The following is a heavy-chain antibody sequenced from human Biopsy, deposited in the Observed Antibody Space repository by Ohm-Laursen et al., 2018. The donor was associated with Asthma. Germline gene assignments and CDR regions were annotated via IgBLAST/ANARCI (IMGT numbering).Heavy chain of an antibody. V-gene: IGHV4-30-4*01. CDR2: IYYIGST. D-gene: IGHD3-16*01. CDR3: ARRGGVRRYFDY. J-gene: IGHJ4*02. Sequence: SQTLSLTCTVSGGSISSGAYYWSWVRQPPGKGLEWIGYIYYIGSTYYNPSLKSRVAISLDTSKNQFSLKLSSVTAADTAAYFCARRGGVRRYFDYWGQGTLVTVSS. CDR1: GGSISSGAYY.